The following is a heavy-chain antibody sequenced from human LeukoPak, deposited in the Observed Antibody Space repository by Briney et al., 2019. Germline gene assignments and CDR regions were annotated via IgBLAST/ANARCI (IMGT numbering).Heavy chain of an antibody. D-gene: IGHD3-3*01. CDR3: AREYPLYFWSGHTFDP. CDR2: INPNGGST. J-gene: IGHJ5*02. CDR1: GYTFTSYY. Sequence: GASVKVSCKASGYTFTSYYMHWVRQAPGQGLEWMGIINPNGGSTSYAQKFQGRVTMSRDTSTSTVYMELSGLRSDDTAVYYCAREYPLYFWSGHTFDPWGEGTLVTVSS. V-gene: IGHV1-46*01.